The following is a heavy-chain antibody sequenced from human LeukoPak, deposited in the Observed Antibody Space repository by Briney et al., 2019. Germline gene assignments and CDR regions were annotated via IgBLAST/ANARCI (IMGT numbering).Heavy chain of an antibody. V-gene: IGHV3-48*01. CDR2: ISSSSSTI. J-gene: IGHJ4*02. D-gene: IGHD6-19*01. Sequence: GGSLRLSCAASGFTFSSYSMNWVRQAPGKGLEWVSYISSSSSTIYYADSVKGRFTISRDNAKNSLYLQMNSLRAEDTAVYCCAREQWRDFDYWGQGTLVTVSS. CDR3: AREQWRDFDY. CDR1: GFTFSSYS.